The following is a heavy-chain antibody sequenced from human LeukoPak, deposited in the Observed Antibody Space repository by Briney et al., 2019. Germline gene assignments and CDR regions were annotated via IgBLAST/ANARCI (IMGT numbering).Heavy chain of an antibody. J-gene: IGHJ6*02. V-gene: IGHV4-39*01. Sequence: SETLSLTCTVSGGSISSSSYYWGWIRQPPGKGLEWIGSIYYSGSTYYNPSLKSRVTISVDTSKNQSSLKLSSVTAADTAVYYCARHGYYYYGMDVWGQGTTVTVSS. CDR2: IYYSGST. CDR1: GGSISSSSYY. CDR3: ARHGYYYYGMDV.